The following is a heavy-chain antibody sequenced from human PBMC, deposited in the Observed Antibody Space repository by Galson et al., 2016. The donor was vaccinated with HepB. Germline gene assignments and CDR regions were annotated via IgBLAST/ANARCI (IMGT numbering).Heavy chain of an antibody. D-gene: IGHD6-13*01. CDR1: GGSVSSDY. CDR3: ARLRRVAATGSYNYHSMDV. J-gene: IGHJ6*02. V-gene: IGHV4-59*02. CDR2: THYSGST. Sequence: SETLSLTCSVSGGSVSSDYWSWIRQPPEQGLEWIGYTHYSGSTNYNLSLKSRVSISLDTSKNQFSLRLTSVAAGDTAVYYCARLRRVAATGSYNYHSMDVGGQGTTFTV.